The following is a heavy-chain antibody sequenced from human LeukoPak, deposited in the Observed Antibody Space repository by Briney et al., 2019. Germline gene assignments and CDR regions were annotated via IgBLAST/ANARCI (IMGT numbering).Heavy chain of an antibody. CDR1: GLTFSDSA. V-gene: IGHV3-73*01. Sequence: GGSLRLSCAASGLTFSDSAMHWVRQASGKGLEWVGRVRNKANNYATAYAASVRGRFTISRDDSSNTAYLQMNSLKTEDTAFYYCTTTSEVVYDAFDIWGQGTMVTVSS. J-gene: IGHJ3*02. D-gene: IGHD2-15*01. CDR2: VRNKANNYAT. CDR3: TTTSEVVYDAFDI.